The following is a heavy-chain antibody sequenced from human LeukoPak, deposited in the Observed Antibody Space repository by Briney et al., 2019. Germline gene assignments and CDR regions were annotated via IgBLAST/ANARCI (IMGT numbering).Heavy chain of an antibody. D-gene: IGHD3-10*01. J-gene: IGHJ6*03. V-gene: IGHV3-11*01. CDR3: ARNYGSGSYYVFPDYYYYYMDV. CDR2: ISSSGSTI. CDR1: GFTFSDYY. Sequence: GGSLRLSCAASGFTFSDYYMSWIRQAPGKGVEWVSYISSSGSTIYYADSVKGRFTISRDNAKNSLYLQMNSLRAEDTAVYYCARNYGSGSYYVFPDYYYYYMDVWGKGTTVTISS.